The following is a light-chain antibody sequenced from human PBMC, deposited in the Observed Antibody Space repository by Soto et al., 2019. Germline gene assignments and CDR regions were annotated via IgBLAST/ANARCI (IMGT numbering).Light chain of an antibody. V-gene: IGKV1-39*01. CDR3: QQYNNYWT. CDR1: QTIDRY. Sequence: IQMTQSPSSLSASIGDTVTITCRASQTIDRYLNWFQQKSGQAPKLLMNAASSLRSGVPSRFSASGSGTDFTLTISSLQPDDFATYYCQQYNNYWTFGQGTKVDIK. CDR2: AAS. J-gene: IGKJ1*01.